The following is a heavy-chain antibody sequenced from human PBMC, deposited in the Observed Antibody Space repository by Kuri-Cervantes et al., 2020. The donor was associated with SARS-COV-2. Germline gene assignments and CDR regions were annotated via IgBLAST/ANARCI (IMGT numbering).Heavy chain of an antibody. CDR1: GYTFASYG. CDR3: ARRVVVTAILDDAFDI. CDR2: IIPIFGIA. V-gene: IGHV1-69*04. D-gene: IGHD2-21*02. Sequence: SVKASCKASGYTFASYGISWVRQAPGQGLEWMGRIIPIFGIANYAQKFQGRVTITADKSTSTAYMELSSLRSEDTAVYYCARRVVVTAILDDAFDIWGQGTMVTVSS. J-gene: IGHJ3*02.